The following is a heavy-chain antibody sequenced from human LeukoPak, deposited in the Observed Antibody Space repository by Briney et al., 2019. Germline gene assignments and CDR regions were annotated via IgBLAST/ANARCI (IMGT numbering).Heavy chain of an antibody. CDR1: GFTFSSYW. V-gene: IGHV3-74*01. CDR3: ATGIVGATTIDY. CDR2: IKPDGSST. D-gene: IGHD1-26*01. Sequence: GGSLRLSCAASGFTFSSYWMHWVRQAPGKGLVGVSRIKPDGSSTAYADSVKGRFTISRDNAKNTLHLQMKSLRAEHTAVYYCATGIVGATTIDYWGQGTLVTVSS. J-gene: IGHJ4*02.